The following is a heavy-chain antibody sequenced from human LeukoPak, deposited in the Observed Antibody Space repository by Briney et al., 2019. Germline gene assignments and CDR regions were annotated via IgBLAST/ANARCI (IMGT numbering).Heavy chain of an antibody. CDR3: ARGHRAGYSSGWYRY. V-gene: IGHV1-8*03. CDR1: GGTFSSYA. CDR2: MNPNSGNT. J-gene: IGHJ4*02. D-gene: IGHD6-19*01. Sequence: ASVKVSCKASGGTFSSYAINWVRQATGQGLECMGWMNPNSGNTGYAQKFQGRVTITRNTSISTAYMELSSLRSEDTAVYYCARGHRAGYSSGWYRYWGQGTLVTVSS.